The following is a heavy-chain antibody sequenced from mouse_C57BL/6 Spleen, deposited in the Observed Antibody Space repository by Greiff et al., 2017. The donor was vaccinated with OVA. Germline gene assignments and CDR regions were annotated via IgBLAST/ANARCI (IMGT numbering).Heavy chain of an antibody. D-gene: IGHD2-5*01. CDR3: ARNGDSNYLYFDY. V-gene: IGHV2-2*01. Sequence: VQLQQSGPGLVQPSQSLSITCTVSGFSLTSYGVHWVRQSPGKGLEWLGVIWSSGSTDYNAAFISRLSISKDNSKSQVFFKMNSLQADDTAIYYCARNGDSNYLYFDYWGQGTTLTVSS. CDR1: GFSLTSYG. J-gene: IGHJ2*01. CDR2: IWSSGST.